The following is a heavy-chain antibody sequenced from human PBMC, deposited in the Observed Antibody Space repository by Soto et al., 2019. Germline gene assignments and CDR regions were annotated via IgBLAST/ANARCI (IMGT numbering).Heavy chain of an antibody. D-gene: IGHD3-9*01. V-gene: IGHV1-69*13. J-gene: IGHJ6*02. Sequence: ASVKVSCKASGGTFSSYAISWVRQAPGQGLEWMGGIIPIFGTANYAQKFQGRVTITADESTSTAYMELSSLRSEDTAVYYCARAPVKYDILTGYYNVGPAYYGMDVWGQGTTVTVSS. CDR1: GGTFSSYA. CDR3: ARAPVKYDILTGYYNVGPAYYGMDV. CDR2: IIPIFGTA.